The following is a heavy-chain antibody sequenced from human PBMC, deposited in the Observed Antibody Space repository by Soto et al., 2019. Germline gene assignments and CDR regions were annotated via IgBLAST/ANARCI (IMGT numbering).Heavy chain of an antibody. CDR3: AKDKNYYDSSGTYRYYFDY. D-gene: IGHD3-22*01. J-gene: IGHJ4*02. CDR2: ISGSGYTT. CDR1: GFTFSSYP. V-gene: IGHV3-23*01. Sequence: GGSLRLSCVASGFTFSSYPMSWVRQAPGKGLEWVSSISGSGYTTYYADSVKGRFTISRDSSKNTLYLLMTSLRAEDTAVYYCAKDKNYYDSSGTYRYYFDYWGQGALVTVSS.